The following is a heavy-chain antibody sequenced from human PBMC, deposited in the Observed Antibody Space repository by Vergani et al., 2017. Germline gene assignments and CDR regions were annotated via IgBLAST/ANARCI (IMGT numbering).Heavy chain of an antibody. CDR3: ARDINKGVVVVNGNLPQDYYYYYGMDV. CDR1: GGTFSSYA. V-gene: IGHV1-69*12. CDR2: IIPIFGTA. Sequence: QVQLVQSGAEVKKPGSSVKVSCKASGGTFSSYAISWVRQAPGQGLEWMGGIIPIFGTANYAQKFQGRVTITADESTSTAYMELSSLRSEDTAVYYCARDINKGVVVVNGNLPQDYYYYYGMDVWGQGP. J-gene: IGHJ6*02. D-gene: IGHD3-22*01.